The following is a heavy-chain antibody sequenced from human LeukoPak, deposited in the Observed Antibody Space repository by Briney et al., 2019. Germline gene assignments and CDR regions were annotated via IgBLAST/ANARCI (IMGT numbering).Heavy chain of an antibody. CDR1: GGSISSYY. CDR2: IYYSGST. Sequence: PSETLSLTCTVSGGSISSYYWSWIRQPPGKGLEWIGYIYYSGSTNYNPSLKSRVTISVDTSKNQFSLKLSSVTAADTAVYYCARFSYLAGSFDYWGQGTLVTVSS. D-gene: IGHD3-9*01. V-gene: IGHV4-59*12. J-gene: IGHJ4*02. CDR3: ARFSYLAGSFDY.